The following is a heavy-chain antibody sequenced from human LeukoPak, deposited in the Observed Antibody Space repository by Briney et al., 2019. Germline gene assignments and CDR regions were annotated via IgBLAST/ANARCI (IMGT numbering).Heavy chain of an antibody. Sequence: GGSLRLSCAASGFTLSSYWMTWVRQAPGKGLEWVANINQDGSENHYADSVKGRFTISRDSAKNSLFLQMNSLRAEDTAVYYCARDPSSVYSGYSYYFDYWGQGTLVTVSS. CDR3: ARDPSSVYSGYSYYFDY. D-gene: IGHD5-12*01. CDR2: INQDGSEN. J-gene: IGHJ4*02. V-gene: IGHV3-7*05. CDR1: GFTLSSYW.